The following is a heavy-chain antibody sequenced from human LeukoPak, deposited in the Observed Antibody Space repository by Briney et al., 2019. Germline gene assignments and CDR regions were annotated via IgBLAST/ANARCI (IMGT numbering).Heavy chain of an antibody. J-gene: IGHJ6*03. V-gene: IGHV3-NL1*01. CDR1: GFTFSSYG. D-gene: IGHD2-15*01. CDR2: ICSGGST. CDR3: AKLPRSYAPANYFYYYLDV. Sequence: GGSLRLSCAASGFTFSSYGMHWVRQAPGKGLEWVSVICSGGSTYYADSVKGRFTISRDNSKNTLYLQMNSLRAEDTAVYYCAKLPRSYAPANYFYYYLDVWGKGTTVTISS.